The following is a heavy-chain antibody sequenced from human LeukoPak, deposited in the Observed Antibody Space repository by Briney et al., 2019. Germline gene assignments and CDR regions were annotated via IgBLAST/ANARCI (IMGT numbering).Heavy chain of an antibody. Sequence: ASVKVSCKASGYTFTSYGISWVRQAPGQGLEWMGGIIPIFGTANYAQKFQGRVTITADKSTGTAYMELSSLRSEDTAVYYCARDITMVRGRGSADAFDIWGQGTMVTVSS. J-gene: IGHJ3*02. D-gene: IGHD3-10*01. CDR2: IIPIFGTA. V-gene: IGHV1-69*06. CDR3: ARDITMVRGRGSADAFDI. CDR1: GYTFTSYG.